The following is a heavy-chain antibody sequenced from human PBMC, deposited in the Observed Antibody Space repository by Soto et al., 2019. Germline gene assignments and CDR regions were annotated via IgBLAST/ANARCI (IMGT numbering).Heavy chain of an antibody. J-gene: IGHJ6*02. Sequence: GSLRLSCAASGFTFEDYTMHWVRQAPGKGLEWVSLISWDGGSTYYADSVKGRFTISRDNSKNSLYLQMNSLRTEDTALYYCAKDIGGDYYYGMDVWGQGTTVTVSS. D-gene: IGHD3-10*01. CDR1: GFTFEDYT. V-gene: IGHV3-43*01. CDR3: AKDIGGDYYYGMDV. CDR2: ISWDGGST.